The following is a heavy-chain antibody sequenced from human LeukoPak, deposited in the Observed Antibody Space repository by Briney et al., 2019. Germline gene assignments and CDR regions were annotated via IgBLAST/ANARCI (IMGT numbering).Heavy chain of an antibody. CDR3: AKGVRSGTYYNCFDP. V-gene: IGHV3-43*02. D-gene: IGHD1-26*01. CDR2: ISGDGDST. J-gene: IGHJ5*02. CDR1: GFTFSTNS. Sequence: PGGSLRLSCAASGFTFSTNSMKWVRQAPGKGLEWISLISGDGDSTYYADSVKGRFTISRDNSKNSLYLQMSSLRAEDTAVYYCAKGVRSGTYYNCFDPWGQGTLVTVSS.